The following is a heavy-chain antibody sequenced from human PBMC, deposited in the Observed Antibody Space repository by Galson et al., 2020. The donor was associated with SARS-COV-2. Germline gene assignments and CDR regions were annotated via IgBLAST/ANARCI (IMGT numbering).Heavy chain of an antibody. CDR1: GYTFTVYY. V-gene: IGHV1-2*02. CDR2: INPNTGGT. J-gene: IGHJ4*02. CDR3: ARTSGDYYFDY. Sequence: ASVQVSCKASGYTFTVYYIHWVRQAPGQGLEWMGWINPNTGGTNYAQKFQGRVTMTRDTSISTAYMELSRLRSDDTAVYYCARTSGDYYFDYWGQGTLVTVSS.